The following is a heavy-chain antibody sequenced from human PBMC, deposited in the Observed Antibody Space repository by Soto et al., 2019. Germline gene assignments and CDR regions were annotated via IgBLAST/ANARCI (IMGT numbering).Heavy chain of an antibody. V-gene: IGHV5-51*01. CDR3: ARLRGYSSSWYFDY. CDR2: IWPGDSDT. J-gene: IGHJ4*02. D-gene: IGHD6-13*01. CDR1: GYSFTSYW. Sequence: GESLKISCKGSGYSFTSYWIGWVRQMPGKGLEWMGIIWPGDSDTTYSPSFQGQVTISADKSISTAYLQWSSLKASDTATYYCARLRGYSSSWYFDYWGQGTLVTVSS.